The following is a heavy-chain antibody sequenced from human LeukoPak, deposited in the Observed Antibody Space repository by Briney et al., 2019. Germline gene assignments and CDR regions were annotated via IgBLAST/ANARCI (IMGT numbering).Heavy chain of an antibody. CDR3: AREAGGSGSYYYYMDV. J-gene: IGHJ6*03. CDR2: ISSSGSYI. Sequence: GGSLRLSCAASGFSFSTYMMNWVRQAPGKGLEWVSSISSSGSYIYYADSVKGRFTISRDNSKNTLYLQMNSLRAEDTAVYYCAREAGGSGSYYYYMDVWGKGTTVTISS. D-gene: IGHD3-10*01. V-gene: IGHV3-21*01. CDR1: GFSFSTYM.